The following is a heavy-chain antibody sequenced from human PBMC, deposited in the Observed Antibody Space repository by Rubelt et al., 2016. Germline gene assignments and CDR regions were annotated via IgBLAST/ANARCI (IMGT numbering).Heavy chain of an antibody. J-gene: IGHJ4*02. CDR1: GFTFSNYA. CDR3: AKELTGVATIGYYFDN. V-gene: IGHV3-23*01. Sequence: GGSLRLSCAASGFTFSNYAMSWVRQAPGKGLEWVSTITISGGSTDYADSVKGRFTISRDNSKNTLYVQMNSLRAEDTAVYYCAKELTGVATIGYYFDNWGQGTLVTVSS. CDR2: ITISGGST. D-gene: IGHD5-12*01.